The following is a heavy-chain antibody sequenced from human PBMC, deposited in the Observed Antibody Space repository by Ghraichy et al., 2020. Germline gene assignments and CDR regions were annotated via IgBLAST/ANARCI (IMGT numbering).Heavy chain of an antibody. V-gene: IGHV3-23*01. D-gene: IGHD1-26*01. CDR3: AKEAFQTGSYYFDY. Sequence: GGSLRLSCAASGFTFSNYAMNWVRQAPGKGLEWVSVISANGDKTYYADSVKGRFTISRDNSKNTLYLQMSLRAEDTAVYLCAKEAFQTGSYYFDYWGQGTLVTVSS. J-gene: IGHJ4*02. CDR1: GFTFSNYA. CDR2: ISANGDKT.